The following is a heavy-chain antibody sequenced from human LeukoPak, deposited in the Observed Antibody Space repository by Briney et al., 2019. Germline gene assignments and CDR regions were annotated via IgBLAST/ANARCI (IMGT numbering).Heavy chain of an antibody. D-gene: IGHD2-2*01. V-gene: IGHV1-2*02. Sequence: ASVKVSCKASGYTFTGYYMHWVRQAPGQGLEWMGWINPNSGGTNYAQKFQGRVTMTRDTSISTAYMELSRLRSDDTAVYYCARAQYCSSTSCPYYYYGMDVWGQGTTVTVSS. CDR2: INPNSGGT. CDR1: GYTFTGYY. J-gene: IGHJ6*02. CDR3: ARAQYCSSTSCPYYYYGMDV.